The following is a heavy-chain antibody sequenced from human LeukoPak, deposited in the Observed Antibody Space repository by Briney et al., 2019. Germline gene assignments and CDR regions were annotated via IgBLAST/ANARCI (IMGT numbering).Heavy chain of an antibody. CDR1: GFSLSGYW. J-gene: IGHJ5*02. V-gene: IGHV3-74*01. D-gene: IGHD2-15*01. CDR3: ARDPRNVGLAP. CDR2: NNGDGSTT. Sequence: GGSLRLSCVASGFSLSGYWMYWVRQAPGKGLMYIPRNNGDGSTTNYADVVKGRFTMSRDNVKNTLYLQMNSLRVEDTAVYYCARDPRNVGLAPWGQGTLVTVSS.